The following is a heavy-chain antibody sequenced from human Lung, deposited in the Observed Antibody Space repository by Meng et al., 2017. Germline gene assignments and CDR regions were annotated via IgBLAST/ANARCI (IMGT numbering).Heavy chain of an antibody. CDR3: ARGPTTMAHDFDY. Sequence: GPGLLNPSETLSLPGVVAGGTFSDYYWSWIRQPPGKGLEWIGEINHSGSTNYNTSLESRATISVDTSQNNLSLKLSSVTAADSAVYYCARGPTTMAHDFDYWGQGTLVTVSS. J-gene: IGHJ4*02. CDR2: INHSGST. D-gene: IGHD4-11*01. CDR1: GGTFSDYY. V-gene: IGHV4-34*01.